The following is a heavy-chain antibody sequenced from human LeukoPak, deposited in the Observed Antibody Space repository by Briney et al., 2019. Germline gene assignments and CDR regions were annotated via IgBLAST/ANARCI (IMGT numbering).Heavy chain of an antibody. V-gene: IGHV5-51*01. Sequence: GESLKISCKGSGYSFTSYWIGWVRQMPGKGLDWMGIIYPGDSDSRYSASFQGQVTISADKSIRTAYLQWSSLKASDTAMYYCARVRSGDYSEDAFDIWGQGTMVTVSS. J-gene: IGHJ3*02. D-gene: IGHD1-26*01. CDR3: ARVRSGDYSEDAFDI. CDR2: IYPGDSDS. CDR1: GYSFTSYW.